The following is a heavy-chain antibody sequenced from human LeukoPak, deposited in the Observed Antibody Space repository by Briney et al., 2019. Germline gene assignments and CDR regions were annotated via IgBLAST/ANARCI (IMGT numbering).Heavy chain of an antibody. J-gene: IGHJ4*02. D-gene: IGHD3-22*01. CDR1: GLTFTSSA. CDR2: IVVGGGNT. Sequence: GASVKVSCKASGLTFTSSAVQWVRQARGQRLERIGWIVVGGGNTNYAQKFQERVTITRDMSTSTAYMELSSLRSEDTAVYYCAAGLGDTSGYYYVFGLSWGQGTLVTVSS. CDR3: AAGLGDTSGYYYVFGLS. V-gene: IGHV1-58*01.